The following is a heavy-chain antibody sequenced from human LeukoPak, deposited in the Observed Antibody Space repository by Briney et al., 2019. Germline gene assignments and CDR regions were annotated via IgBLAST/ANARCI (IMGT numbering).Heavy chain of an antibody. V-gene: IGHV1-69*01. J-gene: IGHJ5*02. CDR1: GGTFSSYA. CDR2: IIPIFGTA. CDR3: ARVPPYSGSYYGVPRRFDP. D-gene: IGHD1-26*01. Sequence: ASVKVSCKASGGTFSSYAISWVRQAPGQGLEWMGGIIPIFGTANYAQKFQGRVTITADESTSTAYMELSSLRSEDTAVYYCARVPPYSGSYYGVPRRFDPWGQGTLVTVSS.